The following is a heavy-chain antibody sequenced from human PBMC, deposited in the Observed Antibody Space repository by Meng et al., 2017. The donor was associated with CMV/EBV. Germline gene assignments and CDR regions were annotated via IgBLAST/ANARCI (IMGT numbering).Heavy chain of an antibody. D-gene: IGHD6-13*01. CDR2: INHSGST. Sequence: SETLSLTCAVYGGSFSGYYWSWIRQPPGKGLEWIGEINHSGSTNYNPSLKSRVTISVDTSKNQFSLKLSSVTAADTAVYYCARRRTSSGYSSSRSGYNWFDPWGQGTLVTVSS. J-gene: IGHJ5*02. CDR1: GGSFSGYY. CDR3: ARRRTSSGYSSSRSGYNWFDP. V-gene: IGHV4-34*01.